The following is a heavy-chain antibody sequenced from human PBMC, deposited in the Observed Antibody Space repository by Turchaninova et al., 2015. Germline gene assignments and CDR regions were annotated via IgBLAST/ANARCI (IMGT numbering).Heavy chain of an antibody. V-gene: IGHV4-59*01. CDR1: GGSCSSYY. CDR3: ARLTYDSSGYLFDF. CDR2: IYDSGST. Sequence: QVQLQESCPGLVRPSETMCPACPVAGGSCSSYYWSWIRQPPGKGLEWIAYIYDSGSTNYNPSLESRVTMSADTSKDQFSLRLSSVTAADTAVYYCARLTYDSSGYLFDFWGHGTLVTVSS. J-gene: IGHJ4*01. D-gene: IGHD3-22*01.